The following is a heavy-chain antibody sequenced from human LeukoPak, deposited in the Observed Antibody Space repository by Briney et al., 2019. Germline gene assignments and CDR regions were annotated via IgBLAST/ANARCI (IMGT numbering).Heavy chain of an antibody. J-gene: IGHJ4*02. D-gene: IGHD3-10*01. CDR3: ARDLGAVGSGSPFEVGY. Sequence: SETLSLPCTVSGGSISSYYWSWIRRPPGKGLEGIGYIYYSGSTNYNPSLKSRVTISVDTSKSQFSLQLSSVTAADTAVYYCARDLGAVGSGSPFEVGYWGQGSLVTVSS. CDR2: IYYSGST. CDR1: GGSISSYY. V-gene: IGHV4-59*12.